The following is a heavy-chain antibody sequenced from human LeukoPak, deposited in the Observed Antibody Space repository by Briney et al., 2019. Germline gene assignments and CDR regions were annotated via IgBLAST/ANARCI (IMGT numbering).Heavy chain of an antibody. J-gene: IGHJ5*02. V-gene: IGHV3-7*03. CDR3: ARDYTGYFP. D-gene: IGHD3-9*01. Sequence: PGGSLRLSCAASGFIFSDYYMSWICQAPGKGLEWVANIKTDGSEKYYVDSVKGRFTISRDNAKNSLYLQMNSLRAEDTAVYYCARDYTGYFPWGQGTLVIVSS. CDR2: IKTDGSEK. CDR1: GFIFSDYY.